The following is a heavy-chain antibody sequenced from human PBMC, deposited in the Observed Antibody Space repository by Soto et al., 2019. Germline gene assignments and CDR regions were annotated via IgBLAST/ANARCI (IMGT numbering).Heavy chain of an antibody. D-gene: IGHD3-22*01. V-gene: IGHV3-23*01. CDR1: GFTFSSYA. Sequence: GGSLRLSCAASGFTFSSYAMSWVRQAPGKGLEWVSAISGSGGGTYFADSVEGRFTISRDNAKNSLYLQMNSLRAEDTAVYYCARDQLYYNDISGRPLNAFDVWGQGTMVT. CDR2: ISGSGGGT. J-gene: IGHJ3*01. CDR3: ARDQLYYNDISGRPLNAFDV.